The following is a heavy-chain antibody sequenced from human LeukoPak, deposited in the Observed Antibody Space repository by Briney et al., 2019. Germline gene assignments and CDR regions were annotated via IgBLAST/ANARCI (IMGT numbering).Heavy chain of an antibody. Sequence: SASLSLTRTVSGGSISSFYWSWIRQPPGEGLGWTGYIYYGGSTNFNPFLKSRVTLSVDTSKNPFSLKLSSVTAEVTAVYYCARESGLGGSTGNWGQGTLVSVSS. J-gene: IGHJ4*02. CDR1: GGSISSFY. D-gene: IGHD3-16*01. V-gene: IGHV4-59*12. CDR2: IYYGGST. CDR3: ARESGLGGSTGN.